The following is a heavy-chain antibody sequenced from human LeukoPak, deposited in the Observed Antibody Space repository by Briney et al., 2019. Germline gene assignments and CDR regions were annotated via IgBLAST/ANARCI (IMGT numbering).Heavy chain of an antibody. CDR1: GFTFSSYS. Sequence: GGSLRLSCAASGFTFSSYSMNWARQAPGKGLEWVSSISSSSSYIYYADSVKGRFTISRDNHKNSLYLQMNSLRAEDTAVYYCARDPGYCSSTSCYEGAFDIWGQGTMVTVSS. CDR3: ARDPGYCSSTSCYEGAFDI. J-gene: IGHJ3*02. CDR2: ISSSSSYI. D-gene: IGHD2-2*01. V-gene: IGHV3-21*01.